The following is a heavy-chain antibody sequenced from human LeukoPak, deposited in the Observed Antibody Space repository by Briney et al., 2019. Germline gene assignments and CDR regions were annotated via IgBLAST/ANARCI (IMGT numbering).Heavy chain of an antibody. CDR3: ARQQLWSQRIDY. Sequence: SETLSLTCTVSGGSMSSSSYYWGWIRQPPGKGLEWIGSIYYSGSTYYNPSLKSRVTISVDTSKNQFSLKLSSVTAADTAVYYCARQQLWSQRIDYWGQGTLVTVSS. CDR1: GGSMSSSSYY. V-gene: IGHV4-39*01. J-gene: IGHJ4*02. CDR2: IYYSGST. D-gene: IGHD5-18*01.